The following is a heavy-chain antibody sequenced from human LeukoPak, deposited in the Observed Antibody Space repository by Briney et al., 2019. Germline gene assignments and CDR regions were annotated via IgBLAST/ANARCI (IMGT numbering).Heavy chain of an antibody. V-gene: IGHV4-30-4*01. CDR2: IYYSGST. J-gene: IGHJ4*02. D-gene: IGHD3-22*01. CDR1: GASISSGDYY. Sequence: SQTLSLTCTVSGASISSGDYYWSWIRQPPGKGLEWIGNIYYSGSTYYNPSLPSLKSRLTISVDTSKNQFSLKLSSVTAADTAVYYCARGNLRSSGYYYQRSYYFDYWGQGTLVTVSS. CDR3: ARGNLRSSGYYYQRSYYFDY.